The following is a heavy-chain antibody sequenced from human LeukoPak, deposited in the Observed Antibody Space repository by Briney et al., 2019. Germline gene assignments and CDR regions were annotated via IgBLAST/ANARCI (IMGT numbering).Heavy chain of an antibody. J-gene: IGHJ6*02. CDR2: IYSGGST. CDR1: GFTVSSNY. V-gene: IGHV3-53*01. Sequence: GGSLRLSCAASGFTVSSNYMSWVRQAPGKGLEWVSVIYSGGSTYYADSVKGRFTISRDNSKNTLYLQMNSLRAEDTAVYYCAKATVTHYYGMDVWGQGTTVTVSS. CDR3: AKATVTHYYGMDV. D-gene: IGHD4-17*01.